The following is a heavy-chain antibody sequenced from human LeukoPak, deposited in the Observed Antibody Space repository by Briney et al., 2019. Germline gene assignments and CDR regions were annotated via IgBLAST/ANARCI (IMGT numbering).Heavy chain of an antibody. V-gene: IGHV3-30-3*01. D-gene: IGHD6-13*01. CDR3: ARDFGYSSRWYDSYYYYGMDV. J-gene: IGHJ6*02. Sequence: PGRSLRLSCAASGFTFSTYAMHWVRQAPGKGLEWVAVISYDGSKTYSADSVKGRFTISSDNPKNTLYLQMNSLRAEDTAVYCRARDFGYSSRWYDSYYYYGMDVWGQGTTVTVSS. CDR2: ISYDGSKT. CDR1: GFTFSTYA.